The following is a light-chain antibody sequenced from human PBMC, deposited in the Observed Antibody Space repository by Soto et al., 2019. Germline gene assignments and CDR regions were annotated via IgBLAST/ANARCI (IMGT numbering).Light chain of an antibody. CDR2: STN. CDR3: VLYMGSGIHVV. V-gene: IGLV8-61*01. CDR1: SGSVSTSYY. J-gene: IGLJ2*01. Sequence: QTVVTQEPSFSVSPGGTVTLTCGLSSGSVSTSYYPSWYQQTPGQAPRTLIYSTNTRSSGVPDRFSSSILGNKAALTITGAQADDESDYYCVLYMGSGIHVVFGGGTKLTVL.